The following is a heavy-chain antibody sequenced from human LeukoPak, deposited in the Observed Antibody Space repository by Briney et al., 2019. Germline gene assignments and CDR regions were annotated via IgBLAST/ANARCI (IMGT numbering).Heavy chain of an antibody. CDR1: GYTFTSYG. D-gene: IGHD3-3*01. V-gene: IGHV1-18*01. CDR3: ARDAHYGFWSGYLPFDY. CDR2: ISAYNGNT. J-gene: IGHJ4*02. Sequence: GASVKVSCKASGYTFTSYGISWVGQAPGQGLDGMGWISAYNGNTNYAQKLQGRVTMTTDTSTSTAYMELRSLRSDDTAVYYCARDAHYGFWSGYLPFDYWGQGTLVTVSS.